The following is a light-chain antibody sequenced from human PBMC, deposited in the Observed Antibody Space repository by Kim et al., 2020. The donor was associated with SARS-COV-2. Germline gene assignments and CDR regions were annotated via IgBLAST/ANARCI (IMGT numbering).Light chain of an antibody. Sequence: GVTVTLTCGLSSGSVSTSYYPSWYQQTPGQAPRTLIYSTNTRSSGVPDRFSGSILGNKAALTITGAQADDESDYYCVLYMGSGIPVFGGGTQLTVL. CDR2: STN. J-gene: IGLJ3*02. CDR3: VLYMGSGIPV. CDR1: SGSVSTSYY. V-gene: IGLV8-61*01.